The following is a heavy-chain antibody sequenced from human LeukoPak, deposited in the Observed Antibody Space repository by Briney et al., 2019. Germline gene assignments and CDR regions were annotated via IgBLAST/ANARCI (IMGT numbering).Heavy chain of an antibody. CDR1: GGTFSSYA. J-gene: IGHJ4*02. D-gene: IGHD3-10*01. Sequence: ASVKVSCKASGGTFSSYAISWVRQAPGQGLEWMGWINPNSGGTNYAQKFQGRVTMTRDTSISTAYMELSRLRSDDTAVYYCARARTRMVRGVVPDYWGQGTLVTVSS. V-gene: IGHV1-2*02. CDR3: ARARTRMVRGVVPDY. CDR2: INPNSGGT.